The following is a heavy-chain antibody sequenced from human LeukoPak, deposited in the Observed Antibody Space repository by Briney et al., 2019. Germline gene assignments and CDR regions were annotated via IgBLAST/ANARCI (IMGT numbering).Heavy chain of an antibody. CDR3: ARVRDSGWYDY. CDR2: INPNSGGT. V-gene: IGHV1-2*02. CDR1: GYTFTGYY. J-gene: IGHJ4*02. Sequence: GASVKVPCKASGYTFTGYYMHWVRQAPGQGLEWMGWINPNSGGTNYAQKFQGRVTITADKSTSTAYMELSSLRSEDTAVHYCARVRDSGWYDYWGQGTLVTVST. D-gene: IGHD6-19*01.